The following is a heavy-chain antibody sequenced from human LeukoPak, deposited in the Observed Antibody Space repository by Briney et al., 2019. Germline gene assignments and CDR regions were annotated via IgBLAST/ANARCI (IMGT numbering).Heavy chain of an antibody. J-gene: IGHJ4*02. CDR2: ISAYNGNT. CDR3: ARDWIYSDWLWGDY. D-gene: IGHD3-9*01. CDR1: GYTFTSYG. V-gene: IGHV1-18*01. Sequence: ASVKVSCKASGYTFTSYGISWVRQAPGQGLEWMGWISAYNGNTNYAQKLQGRVTITTDTSTSTAYMELRSLRSDDTAVYYCARDWIYSDWLWGDYWGQGTLVTVSS.